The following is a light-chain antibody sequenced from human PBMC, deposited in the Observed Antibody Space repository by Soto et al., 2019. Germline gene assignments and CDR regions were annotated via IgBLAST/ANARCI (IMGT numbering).Light chain of an antibody. Sequence: QSALTQPASVSGSPGQSITISCAGSRSDVGGYDYVSWYQQHPVKPPKLIIFDVSHRPSGISIRFSGSKSGSTASLTISGLQTEDEADYYGCSYSVTNSLEFGGGTKLTVL. CDR2: DVS. CDR1: RSDVGGYDY. CDR3: CSYSVTNSLE. J-gene: IGLJ3*02. V-gene: IGLV2-14*03.